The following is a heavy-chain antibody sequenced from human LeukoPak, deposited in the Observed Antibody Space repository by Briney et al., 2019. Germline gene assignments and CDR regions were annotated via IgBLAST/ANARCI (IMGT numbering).Heavy chain of an antibody. CDR1: GFXFSGYS. Sequence: GGSLRLSCAASGFXFSGYSMIWVRQAPGRGLEWLSYISSSSSTISYADSVKGRLTISRDNAQNSLFLLMNSLRDEDTAVYYCARETGYAFDIWGQGTMVTVSS. J-gene: IGHJ3*02. V-gene: IGHV3-48*02. D-gene: IGHD2-15*01. CDR3: ARETGYAFDI. CDR2: ISSSSSTI.